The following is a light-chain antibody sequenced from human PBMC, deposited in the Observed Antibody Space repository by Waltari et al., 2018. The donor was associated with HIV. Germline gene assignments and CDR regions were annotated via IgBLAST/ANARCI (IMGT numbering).Light chain of an antibody. CDR2: SAS. V-gene: IGKV3-20*01. CDR1: QTISNNF. Sequence: EIVLTQSPDTLSLSPGERATLSCRTSQTISNNFVAWYQQKLGQAPRLVIYSASSRATGIPDRFSGSGSGTDFTLSISRLEPEDFAVYFCQRYDSSPFTFGGGTKEE. CDR3: QRYDSSPFT. J-gene: IGKJ4*01.